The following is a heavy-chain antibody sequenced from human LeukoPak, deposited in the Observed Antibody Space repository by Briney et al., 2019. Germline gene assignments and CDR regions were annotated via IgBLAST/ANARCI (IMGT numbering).Heavy chain of an antibody. CDR1: GYTFTGYY. D-gene: IGHD5-24*01. V-gene: IGHV1-2*02. CDR2: INPNSGGT. Sequence: ASVKVSCKASGYTFTGYYMHWVRQAPGQGLGWMGWINPNSGGTNYAQKFQGRVTMTRDTSISTAYMELSRLRSDDTAVYYCARDGYNAPTDAFDIWGQGTMATVSS. CDR3: ARDGYNAPTDAFDI. J-gene: IGHJ3*02.